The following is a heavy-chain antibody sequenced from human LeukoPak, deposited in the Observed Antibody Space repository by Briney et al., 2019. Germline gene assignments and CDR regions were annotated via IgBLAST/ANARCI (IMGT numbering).Heavy chain of an antibody. CDR1: GYTFSGYY. CDR3: ARGYRYGQPLEVFFDH. D-gene: IGHD5-18*01. CDR2: IHPTTGSA. V-gene: IGHV1-46*01. Sequence: ASVKVSCKASGYTFSGYYLHWVRQAPGQGLEWMGIIHPTTGSADYAQEFQGRVTMTRDTSTSTVYMELSGLRSEDTAIYYCARGYRYGQPLEVFFDHWGQGTLVTVSS. J-gene: IGHJ4*02.